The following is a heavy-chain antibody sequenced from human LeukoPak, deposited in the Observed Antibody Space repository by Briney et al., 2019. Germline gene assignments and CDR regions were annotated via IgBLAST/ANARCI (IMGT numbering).Heavy chain of an antibody. V-gene: IGHV4-30-2*01. Sequence: SETLSLTCTVSGGSISSGGYSWSWIRQPPGKGLEWIGYIYHSGSTYYNPSLKSRVTISVDRSKNQFSLKLSSVTAADTAVYYCAIIAAAGTGDNYYYYMDVWGKGTTVTVSS. CDR1: GGSISSGGYS. D-gene: IGHD6-13*01. CDR3: AIIAAAGTGDNYYYYMDV. CDR2: IYHSGST. J-gene: IGHJ6*03.